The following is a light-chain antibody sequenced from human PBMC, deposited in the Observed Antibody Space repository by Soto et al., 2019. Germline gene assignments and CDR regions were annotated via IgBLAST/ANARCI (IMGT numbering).Light chain of an antibody. J-gene: IGKJ1*01. CDR2: AAS. Sequence: DIQMTQSTSSLSASIGDSVTITCRASQTIIGYLNWYQQKPGKAPKLLIYAASSLQSGVPSRFSGSGSGTDFTLTISSLQPEDFATYYCQQSYSTPRTFGQGTKVDIK. V-gene: IGKV1-39*01. CDR3: QQSYSTPRT. CDR1: QTIIGY.